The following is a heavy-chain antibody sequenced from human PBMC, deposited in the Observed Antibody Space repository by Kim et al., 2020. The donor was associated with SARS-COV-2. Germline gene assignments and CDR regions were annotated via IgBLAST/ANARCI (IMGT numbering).Heavy chain of an antibody. Sequence: SETLSLTCTVSGGSISSSSYYWGWIRQPPGKGLEWIGSIYYSGSTYYNPSLKSRVTISVDTSKNQFSLKLSSVTAADTAVYYCASYSSSSVDVWGQGTTVTVSS. J-gene: IGHJ6*02. CDR1: GGSISSSSYY. CDR3: ASYSSSSVDV. CDR2: IYYSGST. V-gene: IGHV4-39*07. D-gene: IGHD6-13*01.